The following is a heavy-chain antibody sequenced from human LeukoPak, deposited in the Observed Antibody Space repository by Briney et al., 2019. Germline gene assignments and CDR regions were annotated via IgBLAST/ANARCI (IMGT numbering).Heavy chain of an antibody. CDR3: TRDRSRAEDD. J-gene: IGHJ4*02. V-gene: IGHV3-7*01. Sequence: PGGPLRLSCAASGFTFSGHWMSWVRQAPGKGLEWVANINQGGSDKYYVDSVKGRFTISRDNANNLLCLQMNSLRGEDTAVYYCTRDRSRAEDDWGQGTLVTVSS. CDR2: INQGGSDK. CDR1: GFTFSGHW. D-gene: IGHD1-14*01.